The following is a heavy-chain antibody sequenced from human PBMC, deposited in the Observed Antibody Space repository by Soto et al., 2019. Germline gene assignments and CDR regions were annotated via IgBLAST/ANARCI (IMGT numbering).Heavy chain of an antibody. J-gene: IGHJ3*02. CDR3: ERLYGRESYAXDI. CDR1: GGSISSYY. D-gene: IGHD3-10*01. Sequence: SETLSLTCTVSGGSISSYYWSWIRQPPGKGLEWIGYIYYSGSTNYNPSLKSRVTISVDTSKNQFSLKLSSVTAADTAVYYCERLYGRESYAXDIWGRGTMVTVSS. V-gene: IGHV4-59*08. CDR2: IYYSGST.